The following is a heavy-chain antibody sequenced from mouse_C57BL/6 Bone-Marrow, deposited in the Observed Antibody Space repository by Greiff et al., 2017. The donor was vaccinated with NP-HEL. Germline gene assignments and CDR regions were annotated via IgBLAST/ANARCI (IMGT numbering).Heavy chain of an antibody. J-gene: IGHJ4*01. V-gene: IGHV7-1*01. Sequence: EVQGVESGGGLVQSGRSLRLSCATSGFTFSDFYMEWVRQAPGKGLEWIAASRNKANDYTTEYSASVKGRFIVSRDTSQSILYLQMNALRAEDTAIYYCARGYGSPFYYAMDYWGQGTSVTVSS. CDR1: GFTFSDFY. D-gene: IGHD1-1*01. CDR3: ARGYGSPFYYAMDY. CDR2: SRNKANDYTT.